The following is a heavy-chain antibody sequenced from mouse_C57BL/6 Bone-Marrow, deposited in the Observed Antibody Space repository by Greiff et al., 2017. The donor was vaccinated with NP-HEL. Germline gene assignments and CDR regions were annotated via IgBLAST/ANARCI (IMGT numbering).Heavy chain of an antibody. CDR2: IYPGSGNT. D-gene: IGHD1-1*01. V-gene: IGHV1-76*01. Sequence: VKLMESGAELVRPGASVKLSCKASGYTFTDYYINWVQQRPGQGLEWIARIYPGSGNTYYNEKFKGKATLTAEKSSSTAYMQLSSLTSEDSAVYFCARGPLITTVVARRDWYFDVWGTGTTVTVSS. CDR3: ARGPLITTVVARRDWYFDV. J-gene: IGHJ1*03. CDR1: GYTFTDYY.